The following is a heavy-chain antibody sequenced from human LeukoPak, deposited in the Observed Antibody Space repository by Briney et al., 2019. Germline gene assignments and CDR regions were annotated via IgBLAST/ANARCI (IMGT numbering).Heavy chain of an antibody. J-gene: IGHJ4*02. Sequence: GSLRLSCAASGFTFSDYYMSWIRQPPGKGLEWIGSIYYSGTTYYNPSLKSRATISVDTSKNQFSLKLSSVTAANTAVYYCARHLDYYGSGGIDYWGQGTLVTVSS. V-gene: IGHV4-39*01. CDR2: IYYSGTT. CDR1: GFTFSDYY. D-gene: IGHD3-10*01. CDR3: ARHLDYYGSGGIDY.